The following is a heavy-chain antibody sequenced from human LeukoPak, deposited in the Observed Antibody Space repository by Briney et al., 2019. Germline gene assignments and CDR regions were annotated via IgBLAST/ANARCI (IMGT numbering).Heavy chain of an antibody. V-gene: IGHV4-31*03. CDR2: IYYSGNA. CDR3: ARFPITKRAMDV. J-gene: IGHJ6*02. D-gene: IGHD3-3*01. Sequence: SETLSLTCTVSGGSISSGGYYWSWIRQHPGKGLEWIGYIYYSGNAYYNPSLNSRRVTMSVDTAKNQFSLTLTSVTAADTAVYYCARFPITKRAMDVWGQGTTVTVSS. CDR1: GGSISSGGYY.